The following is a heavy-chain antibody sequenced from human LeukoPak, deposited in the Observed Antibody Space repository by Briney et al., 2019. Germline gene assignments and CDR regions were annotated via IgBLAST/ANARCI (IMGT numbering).Heavy chain of an antibody. CDR2: MNPNSGNT. V-gene: IGHV1-8*03. J-gene: IGHJ6*03. CDR1: GYTFISYD. D-gene: IGHD6-19*01. Sequence: ASVKVTCKASGYTFISYDINWVRQVTGQGLEWMGWMNPNSGNTGYAQKFQGRVTITRNTYISTAFMELSSLRSEDTAVYYCARRAVGNSYYHSMDVWGKGTTVTVSS. CDR3: ARRAVGNSYYHSMDV.